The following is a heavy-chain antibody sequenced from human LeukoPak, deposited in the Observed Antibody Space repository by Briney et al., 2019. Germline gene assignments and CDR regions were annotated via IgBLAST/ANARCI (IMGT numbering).Heavy chain of an antibody. CDR2: IGGYDGST. V-gene: IGHV3-23*01. D-gene: IGHD6-19*01. CDR1: GFSLTTYG. CDR3: AKNPLLAGTIYFDY. Sequence: GGTLRLSCAASGFSLTTYGMSWVRQSPGKGLEWVSGIGGYDGSTYYADSVKGRFTISRDNSRNTLYLQMNNLGAEDTAVYYCAKNPLLAGTIYFDYWGQGTLVTVSS. J-gene: IGHJ4*02.